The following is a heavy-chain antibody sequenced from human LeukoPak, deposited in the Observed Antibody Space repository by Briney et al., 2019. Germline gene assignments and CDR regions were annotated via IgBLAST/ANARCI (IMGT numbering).Heavy chain of an antibody. Sequence: PSETLSLTCTVSGGSISHYYWSCIRQPAGKGLEWIGRIYTSGSTNYNPSLKSRVTMSVDTSKNQFSLKLNSVTAADTAVYYCAREGGFYRPLDYSGQGTLVTVSS. CDR2: IYTSGST. CDR3: AREGGFYRPLDY. V-gene: IGHV4-4*07. D-gene: IGHD6-25*01. CDR1: GGSISHYY. J-gene: IGHJ4*02.